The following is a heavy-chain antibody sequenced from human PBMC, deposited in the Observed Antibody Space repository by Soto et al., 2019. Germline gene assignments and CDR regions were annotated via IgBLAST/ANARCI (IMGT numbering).Heavy chain of an antibody. Sequence: PSETLSLTCTVSGDSIRSRSYYWGWVRQPPGKGLEWIGSIHDSGTTFYNPSLKTRVTISGDQSKSQFSLKLNSVTAADSAVYFCARLEGLATISYYFDFWGPGALVTVSS. CDR1: GDSIRSRSYY. CDR2: IHDSGTT. D-gene: IGHD5-12*01. CDR3: ARLEGLATISYYFDF. V-gene: IGHV4-39*01. J-gene: IGHJ4*02.